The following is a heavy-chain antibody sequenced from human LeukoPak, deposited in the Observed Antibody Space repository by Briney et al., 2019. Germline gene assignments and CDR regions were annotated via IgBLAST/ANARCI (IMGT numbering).Heavy chain of an antibody. Sequence: GASVKVSCKASGYTFTGYYMHWVRQAPGQGLDWVGWISAYNGNTNYAQKLQGRVTMTTDTSTSTAYMDLRSLRSDDTAVYYCARVRNSGFRYVDSWGQGTLVTVSS. J-gene: IGHJ4*02. CDR1: GYTFTGYY. CDR3: ARVRNSGFRYVDS. V-gene: IGHV1-18*04. CDR2: ISAYNGNT. D-gene: IGHD5-12*01.